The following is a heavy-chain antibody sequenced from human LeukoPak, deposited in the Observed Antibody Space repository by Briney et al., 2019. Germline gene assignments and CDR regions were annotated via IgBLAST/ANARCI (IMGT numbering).Heavy chain of an antibody. Sequence: AGGSLRLSCAASGFTFSNHGMTWGRQAPGKGLERVANINNHGSETYYVESVRGRFTISRDNAKNSVYLHMNSLRDDDTAVYFCTRDRGWQQFDSWGQGTPVTVSS. J-gene: IGHJ4*02. CDR1: GFTFSNHG. CDR2: INNHGSET. V-gene: IGHV3-7*01. D-gene: IGHD5-24*01. CDR3: TRDRGWQQFDS.